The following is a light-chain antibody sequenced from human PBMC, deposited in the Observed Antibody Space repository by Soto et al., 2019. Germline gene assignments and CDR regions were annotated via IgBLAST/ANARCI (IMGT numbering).Light chain of an antibody. CDR2: EDV. V-gene: IGLV2-23*01. J-gene: IGLJ2*01. CDR1: SSDVGKYNL. Sequence: QSALTQPASVSGSPGQSITISCTGTSSDVGKYNLVSWYQQHPGKAPKLMIYEDVERPSGISNRFSGSKSGNTASLTISGLLTEDEADYYCCSYAGGTSVVFGGGTKVTVL. CDR3: CSYAGGTSVV.